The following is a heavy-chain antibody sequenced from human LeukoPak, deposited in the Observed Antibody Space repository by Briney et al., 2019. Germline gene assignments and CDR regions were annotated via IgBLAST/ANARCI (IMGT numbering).Heavy chain of an antibody. CDR1: GGSISSYY. CDR2: IYTSGST. Sequence: PSETLSLTCTVSGGSISSYYWSWIGQPAGKGLEWIWRIYTSGSTNYNPSLKSRVTMSVDTSKNQFSLKLSSVTAADTAVYYCAAGTWFDPWGQGTLVTVSS. D-gene: IGHD3-10*01. CDR3: AAGTWFDP. J-gene: IGHJ5*02. V-gene: IGHV4-4*07.